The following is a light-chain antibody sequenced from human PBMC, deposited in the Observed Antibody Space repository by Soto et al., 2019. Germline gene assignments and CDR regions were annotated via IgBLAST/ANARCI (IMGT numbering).Light chain of an antibody. CDR3: QHLNDYRYT. J-gene: IGKJ2*01. CDR2: AAS. Sequence: DIQLTQSPSFLSASVGDRVTITCRARQAISSSLAWYQHNPGKAPKLLIYAASTLQNGVPSSFSGSGSGTEFTLTIGSLQPEDFATYYCQHLNDYRYTFGQGTKVEIK. V-gene: IGKV1-9*01. CDR1: QAISSS.